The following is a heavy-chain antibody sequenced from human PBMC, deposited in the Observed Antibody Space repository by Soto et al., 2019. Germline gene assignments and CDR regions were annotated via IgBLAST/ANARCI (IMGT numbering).Heavy chain of an antibody. V-gene: IGHV5-51*01. D-gene: IGHD6-13*01. CDR3: ARTSAGGKYYYGMDV. CDR1: GFNFPTFW. Sequence: GESLKISCKHSGFNFPTFWIAWVRQMPGKGLEWMGIIYPGDSDTRYSPSFQGQVTISADKSISTAYLQWSSLKASDTAMYYCARTSAGGKYYYGMDVWGQGTTVTVSS. CDR2: IYPGDSDT. J-gene: IGHJ6*02.